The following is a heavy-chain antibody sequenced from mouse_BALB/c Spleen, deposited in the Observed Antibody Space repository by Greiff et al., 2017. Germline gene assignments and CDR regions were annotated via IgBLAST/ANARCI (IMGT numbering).Heavy chain of an antibody. Sequence: QVQLQQPGAELVKPGASVKLSCKASGYTFTSYWMHWVKQRPGQGLEWIGEINPSNGRTNYNEKFKSKATLTVDKSSSTAYMQLSSLTSEDSAVYYCARHGSSPWCAYWGQGTLVTVSA. D-gene: IGHD1-1*01. J-gene: IGHJ3*01. CDR1: GYTFTSYW. CDR3: ARHGSSPWCAY. CDR2: INPSNGRT. V-gene: IGHV1S81*02.